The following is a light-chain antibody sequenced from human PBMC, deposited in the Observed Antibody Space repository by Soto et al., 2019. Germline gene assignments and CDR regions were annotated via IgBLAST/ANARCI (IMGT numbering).Light chain of an antibody. CDR1: QNVIYF. J-gene: IGKJ4*01. CDR3: HQRSSWPHT. CDR2: DTY. V-gene: IGKV3-11*01. Sequence: EIDLAQSPASLSLSPGGRATLSCRARQNVIYFCAWYRQQPGQAPRRLIYDTYHRATGFPPRFSGSGSGTEFTLPIPTLGPEDSALYYCHQRSSWPHTLGGWA.